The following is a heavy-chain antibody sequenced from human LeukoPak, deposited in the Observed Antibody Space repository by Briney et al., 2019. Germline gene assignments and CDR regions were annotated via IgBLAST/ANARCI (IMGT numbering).Heavy chain of an antibody. J-gene: IGHJ4*02. CDR2: IFASGST. Sequence: SQTLSLTCTVSGASISSGSYYWNWIRQPAGKGLEWIGRIFASGSTNYNPSLKSRVTISLDTSKNQFSLKLSSVTAADTAVYYCARGVVTAPQTFDYWGQGTLVTVSS. CDR3: ARGVVTAPQTFDY. V-gene: IGHV4-61*02. CDR1: GASISSGSYY. D-gene: IGHD2-21*02.